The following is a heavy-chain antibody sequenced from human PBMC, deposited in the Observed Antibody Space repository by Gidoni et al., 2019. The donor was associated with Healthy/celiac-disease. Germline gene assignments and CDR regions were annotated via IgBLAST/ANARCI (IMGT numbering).Heavy chain of an antibody. J-gene: IGHJ4*02. CDR3: AKTSCAVGDCYSHY. CDR2: ISYDGSNK. V-gene: IGHV3-30*18. CDR1: GFTFSSYG. Sequence: QVQLVESGGVVVQPGRSLRLSCAASGFTFSSYGMHWVRQAPGKGLECVAVISYDGSNKYYADSVKGRFTISRDNSKNTLYLQMNSLRAEDTAVYYCAKTSCAVGDCYSHYWGQGTLVTVSS. D-gene: IGHD2-21*02.